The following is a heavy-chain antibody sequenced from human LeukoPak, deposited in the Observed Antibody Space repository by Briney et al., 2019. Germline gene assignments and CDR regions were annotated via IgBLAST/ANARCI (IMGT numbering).Heavy chain of an antibody. V-gene: IGHV3-21*01. Sequence: GGSLRLSCAASGFXFSSYSINWVRQAPGKGLEWVSSISSSSSYIYYADSVKGRFTISRDNAKNSLYLQMGSLGAEDTAIYYCATSQCSSSSCFANFQYWGQGTLVTVSS. CDR2: ISSSSSYI. CDR1: GFXFSSYS. J-gene: IGHJ4*02. D-gene: IGHD2-2*01. CDR3: ATSQCSSSSCFANFQY.